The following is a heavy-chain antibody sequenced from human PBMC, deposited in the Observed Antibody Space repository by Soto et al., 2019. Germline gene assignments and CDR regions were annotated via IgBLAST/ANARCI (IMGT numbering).Heavy chain of an antibody. CDR3: ARGLIKQYNADPYDY. CDR2: LYAGGST. J-gene: IGHJ4*02. D-gene: IGHD3-10*01. Sequence: EVQLVESGGGLVQPGGSLRLSCVVSEFTVSSNYMSWVRQAPGKGLEWVSVLYAGGSTYYADSVKGRFTISRDNSKNTLSLQMNSLRVEDTAVYYCARGLIKQYNADPYDYWGQGTLVTVSS. CDR1: EFTVSSNY. V-gene: IGHV3-66*01.